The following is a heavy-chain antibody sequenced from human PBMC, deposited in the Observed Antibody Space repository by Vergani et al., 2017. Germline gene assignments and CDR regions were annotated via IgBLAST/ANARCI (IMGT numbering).Heavy chain of an antibody. D-gene: IGHD3-22*01. CDR2: IWYDGSNK. CDR3: ARSYDSGGYYYLVGMDV. J-gene: IGHJ6*02. CDR1: GFTFSSYG. Sequence: QVQLVESGGGVVQPGRSLRLSCAASGFTFSSYGMHWVRQAPGKGLEWVAVIWYDGSNKYYADSVKGRFTISIDNSKNTLYLQMNSLRSEDTAVYDYARSYDSGGYYYLVGMDVWGQGTTVAVSS. V-gene: IGHV3-33*01.